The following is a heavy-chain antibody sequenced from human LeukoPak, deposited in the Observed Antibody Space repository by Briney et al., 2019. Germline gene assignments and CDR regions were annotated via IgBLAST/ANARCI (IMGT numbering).Heavy chain of an antibody. D-gene: IGHD3-22*01. V-gene: IGHV1-2*04. CDR1: GYTFTSYD. CDR2: INPNSGGT. J-gene: IGHJ5*02. CDR3: AIFNNSGP. Sequence: ASVKVSCKASGYTFTSYDINWVRQATGQGLEWMGWINPNSGGTNYAQKFQGWVTMTRDTSISTAYMELSRLRSDDTAVYYCAIFNNSGPWGQGTLVTVSS.